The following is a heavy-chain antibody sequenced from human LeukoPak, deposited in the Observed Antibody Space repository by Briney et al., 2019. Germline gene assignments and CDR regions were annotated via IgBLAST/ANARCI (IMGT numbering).Heavy chain of an antibody. Sequence: GGSLRLSCAASGFTFSSYPMSWVRQAPGKGLERVSASSGSGGSTYYADSVKGRFTISRDNSKNTLYLQMNSLRAEDTAVYYCAKKTIFGVVYLRGDFDYWGQGTLVTVSS. CDR1: GFTFSSYP. J-gene: IGHJ4*02. CDR3: AKKTIFGVVYLRGDFDY. CDR2: SSGSGGST. D-gene: IGHD3-3*01. V-gene: IGHV3-23*01.